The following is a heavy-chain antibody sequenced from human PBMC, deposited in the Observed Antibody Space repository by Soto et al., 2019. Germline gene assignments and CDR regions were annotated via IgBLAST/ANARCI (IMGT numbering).Heavy chain of an antibody. CDR2: ISYDGSNK. V-gene: IGHV3-30-3*01. CDR1: GFTFSSYA. Sequence: QVQLVESGGGVVQPGRSLRLSCAASGFTFSSYAMHWVRQAPGKGLEWVAVISYDGSNKYYADSVKGRFTISRDNSKNTLYLQMNSLRAEDTAVYYCARDRQWPGIAGVGPWGQGTLVTVSS. CDR3: ARDRQWPGIAGVGP. D-gene: IGHD6-19*01. J-gene: IGHJ5*02.